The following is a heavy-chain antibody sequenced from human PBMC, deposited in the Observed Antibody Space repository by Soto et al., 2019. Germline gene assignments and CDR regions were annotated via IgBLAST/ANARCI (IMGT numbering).Heavy chain of an antibody. CDR2: ISGSRSYT. Sequence: GGSLRLSCAASGFTFSDYYMSWIRQAPGKGLEWVSYISGSRSYTHYADSVEGRVTLSRDNAKNSLYLQMNSLRAEDTAVYYCARRHSSGWYFDFWGQGTLVTVSS. J-gene: IGHJ4*02. CDR3: ARRHSSGWYFDF. V-gene: IGHV3-11*06. CDR1: GFTFSDYY. D-gene: IGHD6-19*01.